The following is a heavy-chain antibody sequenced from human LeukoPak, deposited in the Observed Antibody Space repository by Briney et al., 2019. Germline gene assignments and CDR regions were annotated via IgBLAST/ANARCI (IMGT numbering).Heavy chain of an antibody. CDR3: AGEKTYYDRSGYSVRGYYYMDR. V-gene: IGHV4-34*01. CDR1: GGSFSDYY. J-gene: IGHJ6*03. D-gene: IGHD3-22*01. Sequence: SETLSLTCAVYGGSFSDYYWSWIRQPPGKGLEWIGEINHSGSTNYNPSLKSRVTISVDMSKNQFSLKLSSVTAADMAGYYCAGEKTYYDRSGYSVRGYYYMDRWVKGTTVSVSS. CDR2: INHSGST.